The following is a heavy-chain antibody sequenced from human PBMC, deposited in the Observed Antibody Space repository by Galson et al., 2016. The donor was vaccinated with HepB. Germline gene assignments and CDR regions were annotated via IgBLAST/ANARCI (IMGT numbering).Heavy chain of an antibody. CDR1: GFTFDAYA. J-gene: IGHJ2*01. CDR3: ASSPYCSVDTCHGHFDL. V-gene: IGHV3-9*01. CDR2: ISWDSVTI. Sequence: SLRLSCAASGFTFDAYAMHWIRQVPGRGLEWISGISWDSVTINYADSVKGRFSISRDNAENSVYLQMSSLRADDTALYYCASSPYCSVDTCHGHFDLWGRGTLVTVSS. D-gene: IGHD2-21*02.